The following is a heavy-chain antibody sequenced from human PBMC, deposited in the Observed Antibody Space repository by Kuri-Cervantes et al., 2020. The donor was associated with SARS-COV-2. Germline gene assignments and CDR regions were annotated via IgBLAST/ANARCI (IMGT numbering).Heavy chain of an antibody. CDR3: AGSDSSGYYYVVGGSVDY. V-gene: IGHV4-39*01. D-gene: IGHD3-22*01. J-gene: IGHJ4*02. Sequence: SETLSLTCTVSGGSISSSSYYWGWIRQPPGKGLEWIGSIYYSGSTYYNPSLKSRVTISVDTSKNQFSLKLSSVTAADTAVYYRAGSDSSGYYYVVGGSVDYWGQGTLVTVSS. CDR2: IYYSGST. CDR1: GGSISSSSYY.